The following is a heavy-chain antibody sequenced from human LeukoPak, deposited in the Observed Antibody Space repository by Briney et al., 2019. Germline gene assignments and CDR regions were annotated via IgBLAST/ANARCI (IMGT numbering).Heavy chain of an antibody. V-gene: IGHV4-39*01. Sequence: SETLSLTCAVSSRSIRTTHTYCGWIRQTPGKGLEWIGNMYYGGSTYYNPSLRSRVTISVDTAKNQFSLKLSSVTAADTAVYYCARVLKYSGSYYCDYWGQGTLVTVSS. CDR3: ARVLKYSGSYYCDY. CDR2: MYYGGST. D-gene: IGHD1-26*01. J-gene: IGHJ4*02. CDR1: SRSIRTTHTY.